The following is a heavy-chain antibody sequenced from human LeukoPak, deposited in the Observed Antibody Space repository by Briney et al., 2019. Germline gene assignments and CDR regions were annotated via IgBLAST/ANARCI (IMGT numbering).Heavy chain of an antibody. D-gene: IGHD4-17*01. J-gene: IGHJ4*02. CDR2: IRYDGITK. CDR3: AALHTGTFVDY. Sequence: GGSLRLSCAASGFSFSGYGMHWVRQVPGKGLEWVAFIRYDGITKFYIDSVKGRFAISRDNSKNTLSLQMNSLRAEDTAVYYCAALHTGTFVDYWGQGTLVTVSS. V-gene: IGHV3-30*02. CDR1: GFSFSGYG.